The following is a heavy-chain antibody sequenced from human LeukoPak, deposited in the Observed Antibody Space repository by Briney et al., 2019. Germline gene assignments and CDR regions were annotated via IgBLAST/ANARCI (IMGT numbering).Heavy chain of an antibody. V-gene: IGHV3-33*01. D-gene: IGHD6-13*01. CDR1: GFTFSSYG. CDR2: IWYDGSNK. Sequence: GGSLRLSCAASGFTFSSYGMHWVRQAPGKGLEWVAVIWYDGSNKYYADSVKGRFTISRGNSKNTLYLQMNSLRAEDTAVYYCARDERRYSSTLDYWGQGTLVTVSS. J-gene: IGHJ4*02. CDR3: ARDERRYSSTLDY.